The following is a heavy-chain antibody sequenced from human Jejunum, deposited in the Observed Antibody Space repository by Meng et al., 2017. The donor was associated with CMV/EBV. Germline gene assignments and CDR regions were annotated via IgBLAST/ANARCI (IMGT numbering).Heavy chain of an antibody. CDR1: FSNYG. V-gene: IGHV3-30*02. CDR2: MMYDGTNG. CDR3: AKDEGSHSRWPQNYFDF. D-gene: IGHD6-13*01. Sequence: FSNYGMHWLRQAPAKGLAWVSHMMYDGTNGYYADSVKGRFTISRDNSKHTLYLHMNSLRADDTALYFCAKDEGSHSRWPQNYFDFWGQGTLVTVSS. J-gene: IGHJ4*02.